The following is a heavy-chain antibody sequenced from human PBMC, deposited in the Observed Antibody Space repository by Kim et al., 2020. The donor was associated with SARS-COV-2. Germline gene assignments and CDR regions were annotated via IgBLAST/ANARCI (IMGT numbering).Heavy chain of an antibody. J-gene: IGHJ4*02. Sequence: SETLSLTCTVSGGSISSSSYYWGWIRQPPGKGLEWIGSIYYSGSTYYNPSLKSRVTISVDTSKNQFSLKLSSVTAADTAVYYCARRSGLGSSPIDYWGQGTLVTVSS. D-gene: IGHD6-6*01. CDR3: ARRSGLGSSPIDY. CDR2: IYYSGST. V-gene: IGHV4-39*01. CDR1: GGSISSSSYY.